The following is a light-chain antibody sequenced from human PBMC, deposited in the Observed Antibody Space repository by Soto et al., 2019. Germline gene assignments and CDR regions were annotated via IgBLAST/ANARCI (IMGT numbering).Light chain of an antibody. CDR2: DAS. CDR3: QQRTNWPPWT. V-gene: IGKV3D-20*02. CDR1: QSVSSSY. J-gene: IGKJ1*01. Sequence: EIVLTQSPGTLSLSPGERATLSCRASQSVSSSYLAWYQQKPGQAPRLLIYDASKRATGIPARFSGSGSGTVFTLTIGSLEPEDFAFYYCQQRTNWPPWTFGQGTKVDIK.